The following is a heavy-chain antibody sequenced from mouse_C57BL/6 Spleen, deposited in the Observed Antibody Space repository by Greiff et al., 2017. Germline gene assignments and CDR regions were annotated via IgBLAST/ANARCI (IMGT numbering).Heavy chain of an antibody. D-gene: IGHD2-3*01. CDR1: GFNIKDYY. J-gene: IGHJ3*01. CDR2: IDPEDGDT. Sequence: VQLQQSGAELVRPGASVKLSCTASGFNIKDYYMHWVKQRPEQGLEWIGRIDPEDGDTEYAPKFQGKATMTADTSSNTAYMQLSSLTSEDTAVYYCTTGDGYYRRFAYWGQGTLVTVSA. V-gene: IGHV14-1*01. CDR3: TTGDGYYRRFAY.